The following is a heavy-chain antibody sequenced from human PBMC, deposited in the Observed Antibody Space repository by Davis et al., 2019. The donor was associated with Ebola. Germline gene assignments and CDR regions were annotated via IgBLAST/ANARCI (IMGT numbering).Heavy chain of an antibody. CDR3: ARDRYFCNHEEGYGMDV. Sequence: GESLKISCAASGCSFRSYSMNWGRQAPGKGLEWVSSISLSSTHIFYADSLKGRITISRDNAKNSLYLQMNSLGVEDTAVYFCARDRYFCNHEEGYGMDVWGQGTTVTVSS. J-gene: IGHJ6*02. CDR2: ISLSSTHI. V-gene: IGHV3-21*01. D-gene: IGHD1-14*01. CDR1: GCSFRSYS.